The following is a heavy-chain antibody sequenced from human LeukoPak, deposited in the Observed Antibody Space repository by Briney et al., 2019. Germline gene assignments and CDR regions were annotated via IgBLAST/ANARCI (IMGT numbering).Heavy chain of an antibody. Sequence: PGGSLRLSCAASGFTFSSYAMSWVRQAPGKGLEWVSGISGSDGSTNYADSVKGRFTISRENSKNTLYLQMNSLRAEDTAVYYCAKDSAKKYDDYWGQGTLGTVSS. V-gene: IGHV3-23*01. CDR2: ISGSDGST. CDR3: AKDSAKKYDDY. J-gene: IGHJ4*02. CDR1: GFTFSSYA. D-gene: IGHD2/OR15-2a*01.